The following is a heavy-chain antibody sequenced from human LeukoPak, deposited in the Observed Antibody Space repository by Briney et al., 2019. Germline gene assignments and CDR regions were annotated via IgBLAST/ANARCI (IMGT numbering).Heavy chain of an antibody. J-gene: IGHJ4*02. CDR2: IFYSGST. V-gene: IGHV4-39*07. Sequence: SETLSLTCTVSGGSISSSSYYWGWIRQPPGKGLEWIGSIFYSGSTYYNPSLKSRVTVSLDTSKNQFFLKLSSVTAADTAVYYCASFKKYDNSGYPDYWGQGTLVSASS. D-gene: IGHD3-22*01. CDR1: GGSISSSSYY. CDR3: ASFKKYDNSGYPDY.